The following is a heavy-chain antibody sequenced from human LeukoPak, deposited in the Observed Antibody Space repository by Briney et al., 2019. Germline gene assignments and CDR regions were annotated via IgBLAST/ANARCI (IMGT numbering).Heavy chain of an antibody. CDR1: GFTFSSYG. D-gene: IGHD2-2*01. CDR2: IRYAGSNK. Sequence: GGSLRLSCAASGFTFSSYGMHWVRQAPGKGLEWVAFIRYAGSNKYYADSVKGRFTISRDNSKNTLYLQMNSLRAEDTAVYFCAKNFPAHDAFDIWGQGTMVTVSS. CDR3: AKNFPAHDAFDI. V-gene: IGHV3-30*02. J-gene: IGHJ3*02.